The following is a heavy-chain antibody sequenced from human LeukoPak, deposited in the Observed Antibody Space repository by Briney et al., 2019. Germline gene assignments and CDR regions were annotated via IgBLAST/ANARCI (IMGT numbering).Heavy chain of an antibody. J-gene: IGHJ4*02. CDR3: ARVVQWLVGSPIDY. CDR2: IKQDGSEK. CDR1: GFTFSSYW. Sequence: PGGSLRLSCAASGFTFSSYWMSWVRQAPGKGLEWVANIKQDGSEKYYVDSVKDRFTISRDNAKNSLYLQMNSLRAEDTAVYYCARVVQWLVGSPIDYWGQGTLVTVSS. D-gene: IGHD6-19*01. V-gene: IGHV3-7*03.